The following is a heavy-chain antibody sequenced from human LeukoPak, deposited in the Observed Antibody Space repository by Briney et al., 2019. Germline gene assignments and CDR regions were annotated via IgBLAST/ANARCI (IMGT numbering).Heavy chain of an antibody. J-gene: IGHJ6*03. Sequence: SETLSLTCDVSGHSISSNYYWGWIRQSPEKGLEWIGSIYHRGSTYYSPSFESRATISVDTSKNQFSLNLSSVTATDTAKYYCARHLFYYYYYMDVWGKGTTVTVSS. V-gene: IGHV4-38-2*01. CDR2: IYHRGST. CDR1: GHSISSNYY. CDR3: ARHLFYYYYYMDV.